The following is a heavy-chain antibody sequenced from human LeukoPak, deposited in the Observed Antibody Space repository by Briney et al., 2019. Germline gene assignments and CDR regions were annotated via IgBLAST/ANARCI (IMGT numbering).Heavy chain of an antibody. D-gene: IGHD1-20*01. V-gene: IGHV4-59*08. CDR2: IYYSGST. J-gene: IGHJ4*02. CDR3: ARIGNNWCFDY. Sequence: PSETLSLTCTVSGGSISSYYWSWIRQPPGKGLEWIGYIYYSGSTNYNPSLKSRVTISVDTSKNQFSLKLSSVTAADTAVYYCARIGNNWCFDYWGQGTLVTVSS. CDR1: GGSISSYY.